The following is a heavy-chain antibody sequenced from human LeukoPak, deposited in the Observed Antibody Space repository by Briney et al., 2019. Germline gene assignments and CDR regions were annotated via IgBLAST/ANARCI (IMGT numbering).Heavy chain of an antibody. CDR3: ARGRTDYCGSGSPLNWFDP. V-gene: IGHV1-69*05. CDR2: IIPIFGTA. J-gene: IGHJ5*02. D-gene: IGHD3-10*01. CDR1: GYTFTSYG. Sequence: WASVKVSRKAPGYTFTSYGVSWVRQAPGQGLEWMGGIIPIFGTANYAQKFQGRVTITTDESTSTAYMELSSLRSDDTAVYCCARGRTDYCGSGSPLNWFDPWGQGTLVTVSS.